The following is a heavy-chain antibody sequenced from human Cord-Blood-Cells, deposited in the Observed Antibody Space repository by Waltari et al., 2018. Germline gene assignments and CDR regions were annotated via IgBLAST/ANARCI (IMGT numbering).Heavy chain of an antibody. CDR1: GGSISSGGYY. CDR2: IYYSGNT. D-gene: IGHD7-27*01. Sequence: QVQLQESGPGLVKPSQTLSLTCTVSGGSISSGGYYWSWIRQHPGKGLEWIGYIYYSGNTYYTPTLKGRVTISVDTSKNQFSLKLSSVTAADTAVYYCARDLKNWGVAFDIWGQGTMVTVSS. J-gene: IGHJ3*02. V-gene: IGHV4-31*03. CDR3: ARDLKNWGVAFDI.